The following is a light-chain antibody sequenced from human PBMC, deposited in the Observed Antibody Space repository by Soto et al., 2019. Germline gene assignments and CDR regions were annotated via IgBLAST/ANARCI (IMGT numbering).Light chain of an antibody. Sequence: DIQMTQSPSSLSASVGDRVTITCRASQSISTYLNWYQQKVGKAPKLLIYAASSLQRGVPSRFSGSGSGTYFTLTISSLQPEDFASYYCQQSSRTPRTFGQGTKLDIK. J-gene: IGKJ2*02. CDR1: QSISTY. CDR2: AAS. V-gene: IGKV1-39*01. CDR3: QQSSRTPRT.